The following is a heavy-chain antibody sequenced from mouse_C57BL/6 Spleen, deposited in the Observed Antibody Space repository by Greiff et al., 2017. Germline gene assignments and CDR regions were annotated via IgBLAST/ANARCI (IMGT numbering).Heavy chain of an antibody. V-gene: IGHV1-50*01. CDR1: GYTFTGYW. Sequence: QVQLQQPGAELVKPGASVKLSCKASGYTFTGYWMQWVKQRPEQGLAWIGEIDPSDSYTNYIQPFKGKATLTVATSSSTAYMQLSSLTSEDSAVYYCARGGSYYFDYWGQGTTLTVSS. CDR3: ARGGSYYFDY. CDR2: IDPSDSYT. J-gene: IGHJ2*01.